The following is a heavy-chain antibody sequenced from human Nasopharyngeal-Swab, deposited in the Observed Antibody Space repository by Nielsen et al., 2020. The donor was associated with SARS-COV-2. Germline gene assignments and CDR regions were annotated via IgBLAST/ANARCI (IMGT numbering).Heavy chain of an antibody. CDR3: ARSPYYDFWSGYYTRFDY. V-gene: IGHV3-21*01. CDR2: IRSSSTYI. Sequence: WIRQPPGKGLEWVSSIRSSSTYIYYADSVKGRFTASRDNAKNSLYLQMSSLRTEDAAVYYCARSPYYDFWSGYYTRFDYWGRGTLVTVSS. J-gene: IGHJ4*02. D-gene: IGHD3-3*01.